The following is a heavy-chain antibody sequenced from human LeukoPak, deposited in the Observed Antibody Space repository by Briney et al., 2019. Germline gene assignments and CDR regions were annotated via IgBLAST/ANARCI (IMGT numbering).Heavy chain of an antibody. CDR2: ISFDGNTI. CDR1: GFAFSTYA. D-gene: IGHD3-22*01. V-gene: IGHV3-30-3*01. CDR3: ARDPFFRGSGYLARFEY. Sequence: HPGGSLRLSCAASGFAFSTYAMHWVRQAPGKGLEWVTVISFDGNTIHYADSVKGRFTISRDNSKNTLYLQMNGLRIEDTAMYYCARDPFFRGSGYLARFEYWGQGTLVTVSS. J-gene: IGHJ4*02.